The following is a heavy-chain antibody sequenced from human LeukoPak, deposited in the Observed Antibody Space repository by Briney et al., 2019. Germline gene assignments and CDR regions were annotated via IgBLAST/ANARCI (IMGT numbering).Heavy chain of an antibody. Sequence: GGSLRLSCAASGFIFSSYAMSWVRQAPGKGLEWVSAISGSGGSTYYADSVKGRFTISTDNSKNTLYLQMNSLRAEDTAVYYCVGYSSSWYARWFDPWGQGTLVTVSS. D-gene: IGHD6-13*01. CDR1: GFIFSSYA. CDR2: ISGSGGST. CDR3: VGYSSSWYARWFDP. V-gene: IGHV3-23*01. J-gene: IGHJ5*02.